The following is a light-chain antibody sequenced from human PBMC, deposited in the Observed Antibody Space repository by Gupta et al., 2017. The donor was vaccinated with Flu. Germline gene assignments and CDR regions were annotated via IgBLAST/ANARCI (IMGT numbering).Light chain of an antibody. CDR1: SRNVGHYNY. V-gene: IGLV2-11*01. CDR3: CSYSGSYTLYV. CDR2: DVS. J-gene: IGLJ1*01. Sequence: QSALPPPRSVSGSPGQSVTISCTASSRNVGHYNYVSWYQQNPGQAPKLIIYDVSKRPSGVPDRFSASRSGKTASLTISGLQAEDEAEYYCCSYSGSYTLYVFGTGTKVTVL.